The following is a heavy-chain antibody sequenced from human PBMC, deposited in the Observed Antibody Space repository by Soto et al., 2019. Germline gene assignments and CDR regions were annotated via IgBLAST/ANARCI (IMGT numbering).Heavy chain of an antibody. D-gene: IGHD1-7*01. J-gene: IGHJ6*02. CDR3: AIGRGPPILELRFYYYGMDV. Sequence: QVQLVQSGAEVKKPGSSVKVSCKASGGTFSSYAISWVRQAPGQGLEWMGGIIPIFGTANYAQKFQGRVTITADESTRTAYMELSSLRSEYTAVYYCAIGRGPPILELRFYYYGMDVWGQGTTVTVSS. CDR1: GGTFSSYA. CDR2: IIPIFGTA. V-gene: IGHV1-69*01.